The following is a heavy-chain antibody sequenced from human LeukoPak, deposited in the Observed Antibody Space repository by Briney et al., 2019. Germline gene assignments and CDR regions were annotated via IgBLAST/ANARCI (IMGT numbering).Heavy chain of an antibody. V-gene: IGHV1-69*13. D-gene: IGHD3-10*01. J-gene: IGHJ4*02. CDR2: IIPIFGTA. Sequence: ASVKVSCKASGGTFSSYAISWVRQAPGQGLEWMGGIIPIFGTANYAQKFQGRVTITADESTSTAYMELSSLRSEDTAVYYCAREAARVGGYYFDYWGQGTLVTVSS. CDR3: AREAARVGGYYFDY. CDR1: GGTFSSYA.